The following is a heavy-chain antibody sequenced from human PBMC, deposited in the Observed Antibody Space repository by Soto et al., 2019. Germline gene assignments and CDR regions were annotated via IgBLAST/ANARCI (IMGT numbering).Heavy chain of an antibody. V-gene: IGHV4-28*01. Sequence: SETLSLTCAVSGYSISSSNWWGWIRQPPGKGLEWIGYIYYSGSTYYNPSLKSRVTMSVDTSKNQFSLKLSSVTAVDTAVYYCARAYTAMVTGAFDIWGQGTMVTVS. J-gene: IGHJ3*02. CDR3: ARAYTAMVTGAFDI. CDR1: GYSISSSNW. D-gene: IGHD5-18*01. CDR2: IYYSGST.